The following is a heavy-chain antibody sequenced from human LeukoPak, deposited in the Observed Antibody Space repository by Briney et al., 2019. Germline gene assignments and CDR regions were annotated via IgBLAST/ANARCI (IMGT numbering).Heavy chain of an antibody. V-gene: IGHV3-23*01. J-gene: IGHJ4*02. CDR1: GFTFRSYV. CDR2: ITGDGGGT. CDR3: AKETSSGNFVTIDC. Sequence: PGGSLRLSCAASGFTFRSYVMSWVRQAPGEGLEWVSAITGDGGGTNHADSVKGRFTISRDNSKNTLYLQMNSLRAEDTAVYYCAKETSSGNFVTIDCWGQGTLVTVSS. D-gene: IGHD1-26*01.